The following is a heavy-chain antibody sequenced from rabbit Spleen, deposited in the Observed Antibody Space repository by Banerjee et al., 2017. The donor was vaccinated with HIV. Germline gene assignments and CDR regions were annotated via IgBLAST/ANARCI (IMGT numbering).Heavy chain of an antibody. CDR2: IEVGSSGFT. D-gene: IGHD1-1*01. V-gene: IGHV1S40*01. Sequence: QQLEESGGGLVKPGASLTLTCTASGVSFSFSSYMCWVRQAPGKGLEWIACIEVGSSGFTYFASWAKGRFTISKPSSTTVTLQMTSLTAADTATYFCARDTSSSFSSYGMDLWGQGTLVTVS. CDR1: GVSFSFSSY. CDR3: ARDTSSSFSSYGMDL. J-gene: IGHJ6*01.